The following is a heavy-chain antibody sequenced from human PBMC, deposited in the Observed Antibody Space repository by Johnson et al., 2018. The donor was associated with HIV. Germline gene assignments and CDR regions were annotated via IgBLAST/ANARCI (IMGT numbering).Heavy chain of an antibody. J-gene: IGHJ3*02. CDR2: IRSQHTTI. D-gene: IGHD1-26*01. CDR3: ARFPPGGNYYFDI. Sequence: QVQLVESVGGLVKPGGSLRLSCAASGFTFSDYYMSWIRQAPGKGLELVSYIRSQHTTIYHAEFLKARFTISRDKAKTSLYIQMNSLRDEDTAVYYCARFPPGGNYYFDIWGQGTMVTVSS. CDR1: GFTFSDYY. V-gene: IGHV3-11*04.